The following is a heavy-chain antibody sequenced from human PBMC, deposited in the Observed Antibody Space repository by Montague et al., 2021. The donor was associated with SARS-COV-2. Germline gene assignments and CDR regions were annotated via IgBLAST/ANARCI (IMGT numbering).Heavy chain of an antibody. CDR3: ARSYGPTVVNRGFDH. V-gene: IGHV2-70*01. CDR2: IDWDDDK. J-gene: IGHJ5*02. CDR1: GFSLITSGMP. Sequence: PALVKPTQPLTLTCTFSGFSLITSGMPVGWIRQPPGKALEWLPPIDWDDDKYYSTSLKTRLTISKDTSKNQVVLTMTNMDPVDTATYSCARSYGPTVVNRGFDHWGQGTLVTVSS. D-gene: IGHD4-23*01.